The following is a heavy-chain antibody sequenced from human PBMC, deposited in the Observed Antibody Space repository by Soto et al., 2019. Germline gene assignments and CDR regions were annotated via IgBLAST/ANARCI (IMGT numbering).Heavy chain of an antibody. CDR3: AYCSSTSCYSPFDP. Sequence: GGSLRLSCAASGFTFSSYWMSWVRQAPGKGLEWVANIKQDGSEKYYVDSVKGRFTISRDNAKNSLYLQMNSLRAEDTAVYYCAYCSSTSCYSPFDPWGQGTLVTVSS. V-gene: IGHV3-7*02. D-gene: IGHD2-2*01. CDR1: GFTFSSYW. CDR2: IKQDGSEK. J-gene: IGHJ5*02.